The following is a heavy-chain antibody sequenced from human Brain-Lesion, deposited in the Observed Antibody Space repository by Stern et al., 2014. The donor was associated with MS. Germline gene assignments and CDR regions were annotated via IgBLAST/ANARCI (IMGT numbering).Heavy chain of an antibody. Sequence: DQLVESGGGVVQPGRSLRLTCTVSGFTFSSYGIHWVRQAPGKGLECVSVTSYDGSDTYYAESVKGRFTISRDNSKNTLYLEMRSLRPEDTAVYYCVKRGITEVRGVRLGDYWGPGTLVIVSS. V-gene: IGHV3-30*18. D-gene: IGHD3-10*01. CDR3: VKRGITEVRGVRLGDY. CDR1: GFTFSSYG. CDR2: TSYDGSDT. J-gene: IGHJ4*02.